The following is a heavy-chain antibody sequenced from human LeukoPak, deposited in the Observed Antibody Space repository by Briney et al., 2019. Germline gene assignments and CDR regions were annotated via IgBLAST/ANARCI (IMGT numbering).Heavy chain of an antibody. CDR2: IKAKAHGGTI. Sequence: GGSLRLSCAASGFTFSSYAMSWVRQAPGKGLEWVGRIKAKAHGGTIEYAAPVKGRFTISRDDSKNTLYLQMNSLKTEDTAVYYCTTDGVGVEGATYDNWGQGTLVTVSS. J-gene: IGHJ4*02. V-gene: IGHV3-15*01. CDR3: TTDGVGVEGATYDN. D-gene: IGHD1-26*01. CDR1: GFTFSSYA.